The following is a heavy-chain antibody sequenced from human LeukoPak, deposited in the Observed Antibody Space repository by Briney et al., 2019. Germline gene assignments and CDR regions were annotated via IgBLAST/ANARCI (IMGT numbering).Heavy chain of an antibody. J-gene: IGHJ6*03. Sequence: PSETLPLTCAVYGGSFSDYYWTWIRQTPGKGLEWIGEMSPSGSSNYNPSLKSRVTISVDTSKNQFSLKLRSVTAADTAVYYCARGRQDVNMILVVMAGVSYYLDVRSKGTTVTVS. CDR3: ARGRQDVNMILVVMAGVSYYLDV. V-gene: IGHV4-34*01. D-gene: IGHD3-22*01. CDR1: GGSFSDYY. CDR2: MSPSGSS.